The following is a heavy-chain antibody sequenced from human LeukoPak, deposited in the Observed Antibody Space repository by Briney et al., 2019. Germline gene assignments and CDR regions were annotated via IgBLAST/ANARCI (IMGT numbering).Heavy chain of an antibody. CDR3: TSWGDTTAEYFQR. CDR1: GFTFNRRW. CDR2: INPDGRDT. V-gene: IGHV3-7*01. Sequence: GGSLRLSCVVSGFTFNRRWMNWVRQAPGKGLEWVAHINPDGRDTYYVDSVKGRFTISRDNAQNSMYLQMNSLRVEDTAVYYCTSWGDTTAEYFQRWGQGTLVTVSS. D-gene: IGHD2-21*02. J-gene: IGHJ1*01.